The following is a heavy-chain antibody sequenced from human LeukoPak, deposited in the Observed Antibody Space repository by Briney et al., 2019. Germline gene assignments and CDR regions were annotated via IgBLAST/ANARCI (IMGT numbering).Heavy chain of an antibody. D-gene: IGHD3-22*01. CDR3: ATDSGGYYLPLFDH. CDR1: GYPFTYYY. V-gene: IGHV1-2*02. J-gene: IGHJ4*02. CDR2: INPNTGGA. Sequence: GASVKVSCKASGYPFTYYYIHWVRQAPGQGLEWMGWINPNTGGANYAQKFQGRVTMTRDTSISTAYMELSRLRSDDTAVYYCATDSGGYYLPLFDHWGQGTPVTVSS.